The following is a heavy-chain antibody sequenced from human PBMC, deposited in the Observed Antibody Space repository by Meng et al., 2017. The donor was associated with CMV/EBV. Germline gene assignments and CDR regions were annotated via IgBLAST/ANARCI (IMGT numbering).Heavy chain of an antibody. CDR2: IVVGSGNT. CDR3: AADPTIFGVVIMEAAYGMDV. Sequence: SVKVSCKASGGTFSSYAISWVRQARGQRLEWIGWIVVGSGNTNYAQKFQERVTITRDMSTSTAYMELSSLRSEDTAVYYCAADPTIFGVVIMEAAYGMDVWGQGTTVTVSS. J-gene: IGHJ6*02. D-gene: IGHD3-3*01. V-gene: IGHV1-58*02. CDR1: GGTFSSYA.